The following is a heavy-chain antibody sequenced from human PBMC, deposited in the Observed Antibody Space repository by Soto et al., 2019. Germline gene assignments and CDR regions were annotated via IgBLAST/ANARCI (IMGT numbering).Heavy chain of an antibody. D-gene: IGHD6-6*01. CDR1: GGTFSSYA. CDR3: AREVIAARCFDY. Sequence: QVQRVQSGAEVKKPVSSVKVSCKASGGTFSSYAISWVRQAPGQGLEWMGGIIPIFGTANYAQKFQGRVTITADESTRTAYMELSSLRSEDTAVYYCAREVIAARCFDYWGQGTLVTVSS. V-gene: IGHV1-69*12. CDR2: IIPIFGTA. J-gene: IGHJ4*02.